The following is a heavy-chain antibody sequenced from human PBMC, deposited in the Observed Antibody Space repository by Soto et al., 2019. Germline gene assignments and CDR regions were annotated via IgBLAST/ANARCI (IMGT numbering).Heavy chain of an antibody. J-gene: IGHJ6*02. CDR2: ISYDGSNK. V-gene: IGHV3-30*18. CDR3: AKAAGATHYYYYGMDV. Sequence: GGSLRLSCAASGFTFSSYGMHRVRQAPGKGLEWVAVISYDGSNKYYADSVKGRFTISRDNSKNTLYLQINSLRAEDTAVYYCAKAAGATHYYYYGMDVWGQGTTVTVSS. CDR1: GFTFSSYG. D-gene: IGHD1-26*01.